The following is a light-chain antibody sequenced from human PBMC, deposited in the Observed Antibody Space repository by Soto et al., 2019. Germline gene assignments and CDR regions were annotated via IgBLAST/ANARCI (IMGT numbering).Light chain of an antibody. CDR1: QGISNH. CDR2: AAS. J-gene: IGKJ1*01. Sequence: IQMTQSPSSLSTSVGDRVTVTCRASQGISNHLAWYQQKSGRLPNLLIYAASTLQSGVPSRFSGGGSGTDLTLTISSLQPEDVATYYCQKYNSAPPTFGQGTKVEIK. CDR3: QKYNSAPPT. V-gene: IGKV1-27*01.